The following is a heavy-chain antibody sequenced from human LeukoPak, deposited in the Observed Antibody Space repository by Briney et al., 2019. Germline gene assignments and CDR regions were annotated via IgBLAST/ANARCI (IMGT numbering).Heavy chain of an antibody. V-gene: IGHV4-59*08. CDR3: ARHSVGGSGWANFDY. CDR1: GGSISSYY. D-gene: IGHD6-19*01. CDR2: IYNSGST. Sequence: SETLSLTCTVSGGSISSYYWSWIRQPPGKGLEWVGYIYNSGSTNYNPSLRSRVTLSVDTSKNQFSLKLSSVTAADTAVYYCARHSVGGSGWANFDYWGEGTLVTVSS. J-gene: IGHJ4*02.